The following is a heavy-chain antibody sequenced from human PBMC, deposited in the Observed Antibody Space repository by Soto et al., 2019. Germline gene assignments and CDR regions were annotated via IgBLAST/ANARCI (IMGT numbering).Heavy chain of an antibody. D-gene: IGHD6-6*01. J-gene: IGHJ4*02. CDR1: GYGFTTYG. CDR2: ISAHNGNT. V-gene: IGHV1-18*01. CDR3: ARGRDGDY. Sequence: QVHLVQSGAEVKKPGASVKVSCKGSGYGFTTYGITWVRQAPGQGLEWMAWISAHNGNTYYAQKLQGRVTVTRDTSTSTAYMELRSLRSDDTAVYYCARGRDGDYWGQGALVTVSS.